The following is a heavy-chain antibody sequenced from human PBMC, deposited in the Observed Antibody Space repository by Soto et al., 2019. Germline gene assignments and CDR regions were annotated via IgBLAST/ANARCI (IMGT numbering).Heavy chain of an antibody. V-gene: IGHV4-31*03. CDR3: ARGDSGEFFFDY. D-gene: IGHD3-10*01. CDR1: GDSITSDIYY. CDR2: IYYSGST. Sequence: QVQLQESGPGPVRPSQTLSLTCTVSGDSITSDIYYWNWIRQHPGKGLEWLGYIYYSGSTYYNPSLKSRVTISVDTSKNQFSLKLSSVTAADTAVYYCARGDSGEFFFDYWGQGTLVTVSS. J-gene: IGHJ4*02.